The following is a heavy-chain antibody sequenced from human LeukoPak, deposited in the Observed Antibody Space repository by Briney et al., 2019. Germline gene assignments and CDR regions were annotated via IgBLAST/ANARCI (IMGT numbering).Heavy chain of an antibody. CDR1: GGSISSYY. V-gene: IGHV4-59*01. CDR2: IYYSGST. D-gene: IGHD3-10*01. CDR3: ARDYGSGNSQIFDY. J-gene: IGHJ4*02. Sequence: KASETLSLTCTVSGGSISSYYWSWIRKPPGKGLEWIGYIYYSGSTNYNPSLKSRVTISVDTSKNQFSLKLSSVTAADTAMYYCARDYGSGNSQIFDYWGQGTLVTVSS.